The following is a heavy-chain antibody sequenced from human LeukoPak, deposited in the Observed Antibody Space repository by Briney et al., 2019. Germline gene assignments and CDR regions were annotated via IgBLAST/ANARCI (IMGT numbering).Heavy chain of an antibody. V-gene: IGHV3-30*03. Sequence: GGSLRLSCAASGFTFSSYGMHWVRQAPGKGLEWVALISYDGSNEYYADSVKGRFTISRDNSKNTLYLQMNSLRAEDTAVYYCARAPSSPYYYGSGSRGFDYWGLGTLVTVSS. CDR3: ARAPSSPYYYGSGSRGFDY. CDR1: GFTFSSYG. J-gene: IGHJ4*02. D-gene: IGHD3-10*01. CDR2: ISYDGSNE.